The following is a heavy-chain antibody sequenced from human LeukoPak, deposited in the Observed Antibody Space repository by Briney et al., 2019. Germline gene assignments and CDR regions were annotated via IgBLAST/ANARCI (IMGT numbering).Heavy chain of an antibody. V-gene: IGHV3-53*01. Sequence: GGSLRLFCAASGFTVSSDYMSWVRQAPGKGLEWVSVIYSGGSTYYADSVKGRFTISRDNSKNTLYLQMNSLRAEDTAVYYCARTDSGYDLYYYYYMDVWGKGTTVTVSS. J-gene: IGHJ6*03. CDR1: GFTVSSDY. CDR2: IYSGGST. D-gene: IGHD5-12*01. CDR3: ARTDSGYDLYYYYYMDV.